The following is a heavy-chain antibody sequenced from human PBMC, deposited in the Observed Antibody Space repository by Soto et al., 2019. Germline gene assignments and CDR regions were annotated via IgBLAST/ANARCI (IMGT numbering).Heavy chain of an antibody. J-gene: IGHJ5*02. D-gene: IGHD3-22*01. CDR3: ARDRTDSGYYTNWLDP. Sequence: CKASRGTIGSDAMTWVRPATGQGLEWVGRIIPIFGTTNYAQNLQGRVTISADKSTLTSYMELHSLTSDDTALYYCARDRTDSGYYTNWLDPWGQGTLVNVS. CDR2: IIPIFGTT. CDR1: RGTIGSDA. V-gene: IGHV1-69*06.